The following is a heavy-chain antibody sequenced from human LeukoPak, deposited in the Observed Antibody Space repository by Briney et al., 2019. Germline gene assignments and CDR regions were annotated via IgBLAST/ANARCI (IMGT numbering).Heavy chain of an antibody. CDR1: GFTFSSYW. CDR3: ARDGAVDDFYYYGMDV. D-gene: IGHD3/OR15-3a*01. Sequence: GGSLRLACAASGFTFSSYWMSWVRQAPGKVLEWVANIKQDGSEKYYVDSVKGRFTISGDNAKNSLYLQMNSLRAEDTAVYYCARDGAVDDFYYYGMDVWGQGTTVTVSS. CDR2: IKQDGSEK. J-gene: IGHJ6*02. V-gene: IGHV3-7*01.